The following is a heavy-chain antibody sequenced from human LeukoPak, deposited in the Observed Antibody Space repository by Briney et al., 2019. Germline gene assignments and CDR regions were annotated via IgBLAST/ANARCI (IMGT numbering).Heavy chain of an antibody. D-gene: IGHD2-15*01. CDR3: AKKRDCSGGSCHSNPGNYFDY. CDR1: GFTFSSYW. V-gene: IGHV3-7*01. Sequence: GGSLRLSCAASGFTFSSYWMSWVRQAPGKGLEWVANIKQDGSEKYYVDSVKGRFTISRDNAKNSLYLQMNSLRAEDTAVYYCAKKRDCSGGSCHSNPGNYFDYWGQGTLVTVSS. J-gene: IGHJ4*02. CDR2: IKQDGSEK.